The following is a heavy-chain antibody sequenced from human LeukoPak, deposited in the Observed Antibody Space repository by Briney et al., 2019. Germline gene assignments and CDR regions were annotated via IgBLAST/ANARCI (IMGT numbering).Heavy chain of an antibody. CDR2: IYYSGST. V-gene: IGHV4-59*01. CDR1: GGSIRSDY. Sequence: SETLSLTCIVSGGSIRSDYWSWIRQPPGTGLEWIGYIYYSGSTNYNPSLKSRVTISVDTSKNQFSLKLNSVTAADTAVYFCARERAAMDSWGQGTLVTVSS. J-gene: IGHJ4*02. D-gene: IGHD5-18*01. CDR3: ARERAAMDS.